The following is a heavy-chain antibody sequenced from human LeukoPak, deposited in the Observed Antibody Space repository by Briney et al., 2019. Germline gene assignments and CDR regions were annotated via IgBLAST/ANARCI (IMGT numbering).Heavy chain of an antibody. CDR3: ARELVTSSY. Sequence: TGGSLRLSCAASGFTFSSYIMNWVRQAPGKGLEWVSSISSSSSSSIYYADSVQGRFTISRDNAKDSLYLQMNSLRADDTAIYYCARELVTSSYWGQGTLVTVSS. CDR2: ISSSSSSSI. D-gene: IGHD4-23*01. V-gene: IGHV3-21*01. J-gene: IGHJ4*02. CDR1: GFTFSSYI.